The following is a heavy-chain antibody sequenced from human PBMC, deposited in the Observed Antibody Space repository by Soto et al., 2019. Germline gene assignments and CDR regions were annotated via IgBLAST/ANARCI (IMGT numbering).Heavy chain of an antibody. CDR2: IGGSGGST. CDR3: AKDLDYDFWSGYPNFDY. Sequence: GGSLRLSCAASGFTFSSYAMNWVRQAPGKGLEWVSVIGGSGGSTFYADSVKGRFTISRDNSKNTVYLQMNSLRAEDTAVYYCAKDLDYDFWSGYPNFDYWGQGTLVTVSS. V-gene: IGHV3-23*01. CDR1: GFTFSSYA. J-gene: IGHJ4*02. D-gene: IGHD3-3*01.